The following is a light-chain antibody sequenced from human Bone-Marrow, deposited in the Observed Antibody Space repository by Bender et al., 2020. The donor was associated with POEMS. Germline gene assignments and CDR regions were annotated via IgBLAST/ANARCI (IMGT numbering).Light chain of an antibody. Sequence: QSVLTQPPSVSEAPGQRVTISCTGSISNIGAGYDVHWYQQFPGTAPRLLIYGNTNRPSGVPDRFSGSKSGTSVSLAITGLQAEDEADYFCQSYDNSLGGWVFGGGTKLTVL. J-gene: IGLJ3*02. CDR3: QSYDNSLGGWV. CDR1: ISNIGAGYD. V-gene: IGLV1-40*01. CDR2: GNT.